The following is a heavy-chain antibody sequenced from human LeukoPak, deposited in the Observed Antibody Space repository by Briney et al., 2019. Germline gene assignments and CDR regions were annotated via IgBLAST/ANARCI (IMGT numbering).Heavy chain of an antibody. D-gene: IGHD3-10*01. V-gene: IGHV3-23*01. CDR3: ARGGDDPGNYPFDY. Sequence: GGSLRLSCAASGFTFSSYAMSWVRQAPGKGLEWVSAISGSGGSTYYADSVKGRFTISRDNAKNTLYLQMNSLRAEDTAVYYCARGGDDPGNYPFDYWGQGTLVTVSS. CDR2: ISGSGGST. J-gene: IGHJ4*02. CDR1: GFTFSSYA.